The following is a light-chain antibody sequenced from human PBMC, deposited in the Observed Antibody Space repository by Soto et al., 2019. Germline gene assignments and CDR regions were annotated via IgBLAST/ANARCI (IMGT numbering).Light chain of an antibody. CDR1: QSISSY. V-gene: IGKV1-39*01. CDR2: AAS. J-gene: IGKJ1*01. CDR3: KQSYSTPGT. Sequence: DIQMTQSPSSLSASVGDRVTITCRASQSISSYFNWYQQKPGQAPKLLIYAASSLQSGVPSRFSGSGSGTDFTLTISSLQPEDFATYYCKQSYSTPGTFGQGTKVEIK.